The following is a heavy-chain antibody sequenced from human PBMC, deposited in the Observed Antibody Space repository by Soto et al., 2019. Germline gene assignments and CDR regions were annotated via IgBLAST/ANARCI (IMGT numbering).Heavy chain of an antibody. CDR1: GYTFTSYA. V-gene: IGHV1-18*01. Sequence: QVQLVQSGAEVKKPGASVKVSCKASGYTFTSYAISWVRQAPGQGLEWMGWISAYNGNTNYAQKLQGRVTMTTDTXTXRAYMELRSLRSDDTAVYYCARAATVVTPWGNWFDPWGQGTLVTVSS. CDR2: ISAYNGNT. CDR3: ARAATVVTPWGNWFDP. J-gene: IGHJ5*02. D-gene: IGHD4-17*01.